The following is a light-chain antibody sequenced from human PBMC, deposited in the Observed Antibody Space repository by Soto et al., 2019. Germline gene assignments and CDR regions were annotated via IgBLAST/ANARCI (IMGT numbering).Light chain of an antibody. V-gene: IGLV2-23*01. CDR2: EGS. CDR1: SSDVGRFDV. CDR3: CAYVNSRSYV. J-gene: IGLJ1*01. Sequence: QSALTQPRSVSGSPGQSVTISCTGTSSDVGRFDVVSWYQQHPGQVPKLIIYEGSRRPSGVSSRFSGSKSGNTASLTISGLQAEDEADYYCCAYVNSRSYVFGSGTKVTVL.